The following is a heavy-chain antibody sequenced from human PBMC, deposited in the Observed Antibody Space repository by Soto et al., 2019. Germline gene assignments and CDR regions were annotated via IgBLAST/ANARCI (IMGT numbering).Heavy chain of an antibody. Sequence: QVQLVQSGAEVKEPGSSVKVSCKASGGGNLRDYRTTWVRRAPGQGLEWMGGIIPKLGSANYAQNFQCRVTGTADESTNTVYMELRSLRSDDTAVYYCARGGDGYNSGAFYWGQGTPVTVSS. CDR1: GGGNLRDYR. CDR3: ARGGDGYNSGAFY. D-gene: IGHD2-21*01. CDR2: IIPKLGSA. J-gene: IGHJ4*02. V-gene: IGHV1-69*01.